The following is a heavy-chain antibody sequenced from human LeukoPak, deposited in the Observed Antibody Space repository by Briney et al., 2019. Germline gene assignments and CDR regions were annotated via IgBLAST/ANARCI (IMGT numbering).Heavy chain of an antibody. CDR3: ARPITTYYYDSSGPFEY. J-gene: IGHJ4*02. CDR2: ISYDGVNI. Sequence: PGRSLRLSCAASGFTFITSAMHWVRQGPGKGLVWRAVISYDGVNIYYADSVKGPFTISRDNSKNTLYLQMHSLRAEDTAVYYCARPITTYYYDSSGPFEYWGQGTLVTVSS. CDR1: GFTFITSA. V-gene: IGHV3-30*04. D-gene: IGHD3-22*01.